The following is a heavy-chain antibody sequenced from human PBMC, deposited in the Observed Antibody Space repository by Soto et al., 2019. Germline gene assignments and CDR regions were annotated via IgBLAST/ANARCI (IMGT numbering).Heavy chain of an antibody. Sequence: SDTLSLTCTVSGGSISSSSYYWGWIRQPPGKGLEWIGSIYYSGSTYYNPSLKSRVTISVDTSKNQFSLKLSSVTAADTAVYYSARWALLGSIDYWGQGTLVTVSS. D-gene: IGHD1-26*01. CDR2: IYYSGST. CDR1: GGSISSSSYY. CDR3: ARWALLGSIDY. J-gene: IGHJ4*02. V-gene: IGHV4-39*01.